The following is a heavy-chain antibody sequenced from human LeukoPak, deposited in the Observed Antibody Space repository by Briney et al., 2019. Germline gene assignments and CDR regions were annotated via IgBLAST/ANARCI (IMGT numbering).Heavy chain of an antibody. CDR2: IYYSGST. Sequence: SETLSLTCTVSGGSISSYYWSWIRQPPGKGLEWIGYIYYSGSTIYNPSLKSRVTISVDTSKNRFSLKLSSVTAADTAVYYCARGYSGYDYLDYWGQGTLVTVSS. CDR1: GGSISSYY. V-gene: IGHV4-59*01. D-gene: IGHD5-12*01. CDR3: ARGYSGYDYLDY. J-gene: IGHJ4*02.